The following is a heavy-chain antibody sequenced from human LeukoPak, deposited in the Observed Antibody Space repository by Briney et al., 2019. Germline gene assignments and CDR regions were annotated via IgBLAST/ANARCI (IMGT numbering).Heavy chain of an antibody. J-gene: IGHJ4*02. CDR1: GGSLSSYY. V-gene: IGHV4-59*01. CDR3: ARGGAYSWNWWYFEY. CDR2: IYYTGTT. Sequence: PSETLSLTRSVSGGSLSSYYWSWIRQPPGKGLEWIGYIYYTGTTNYSPSLKSRVTISVGTSKNQFSLKLSSVTDADTAVYYCARGGAYSWNWWYFEYWGQGTLVTVSS. D-gene: IGHD1-1*01.